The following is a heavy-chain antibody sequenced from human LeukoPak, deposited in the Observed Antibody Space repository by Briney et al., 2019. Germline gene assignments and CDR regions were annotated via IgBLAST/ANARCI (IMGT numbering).Heavy chain of an antibody. J-gene: IGHJ6*03. D-gene: IGHD1-1*01. V-gene: IGHV3-48*03. CDR1: GFTFSIYE. CDR2: ISDSGSSV. Sequence: GGSLRLSCEASGFTFSIYEVNWVRQAPGKGLEWLPHISDSGSSVHYADSVKGRFTISRDNSKNSLYLEMNSLRVEDTAIYYCARDATTAIGTVYMDVWGKGTTVTISS. CDR3: ARDATTAIGTVYMDV.